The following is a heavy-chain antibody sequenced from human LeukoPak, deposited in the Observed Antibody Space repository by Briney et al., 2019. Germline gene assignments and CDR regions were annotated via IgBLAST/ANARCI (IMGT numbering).Heavy chain of an antibody. CDR2: ISANGSIT. CDR1: GFTFSAYG. J-gene: IGHJ4*02. V-gene: IGHV3-23*01. D-gene: IGHD4-17*01. CDR3: ARDRLHYGEYEKTFDY. Sequence: PGGTLRLSCAASGFTFSAYGMSWVRQSPGQGLEWVSGISANGSITFYARSVRGRFTISRDNAKNSLYLQMDSLRAENTAVYYCARDRLHYGEYEKTFDYWGQGTLVTVSS.